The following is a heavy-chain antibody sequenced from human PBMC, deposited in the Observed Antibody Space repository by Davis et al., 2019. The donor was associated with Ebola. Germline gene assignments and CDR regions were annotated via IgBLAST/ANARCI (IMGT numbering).Heavy chain of an antibody. J-gene: IGHJ4*02. D-gene: IGHD5-12*01. CDR1: GCTFSSYA. CDR2: IIPILGTA. Sequence: AASVTVSCKASGCTFSSYAISWVRQAPGQGLEWMGGIIPILGTANYAQKFQGRVTITADESTSTAYMELSSLRSEDTAVYYCAREATLFVSWGQGTLVTVSS. CDR3: AREATLFVS. V-gene: IGHV1-69*13.